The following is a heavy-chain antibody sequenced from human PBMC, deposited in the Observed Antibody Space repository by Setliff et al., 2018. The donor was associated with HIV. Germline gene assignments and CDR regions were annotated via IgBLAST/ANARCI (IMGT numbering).Heavy chain of an antibody. V-gene: IGHV4-59*01. CDR2: IYYSGST. J-gene: IGHJ6*02. D-gene: IGHD6-19*01. CDR3: ARDFTGSGWYGNYYYGMDV. Sequence: SETLSLTCTVSGGSISSFYWSWIRQPPGKGLEWIGYIYYSGSTNYNPSLKSRVTISVDTSKNQFSLKLSSVTAADTAVYYCARDFTGSGWYGNYYYGMDVWGQGTTVTVSS. CDR1: GGSISSFY.